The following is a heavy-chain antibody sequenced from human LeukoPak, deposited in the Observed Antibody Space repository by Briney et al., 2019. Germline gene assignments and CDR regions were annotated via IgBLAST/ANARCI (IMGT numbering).Heavy chain of an antibody. J-gene: IGHJ4*02. Sequence: PGGSLRLSCAASGFTFSSYWMHWVRQAPGEGLVWVSRIKSDGCITTYADSVKGRFTISRDNAKDTLYMQMDSLRAEDTAVYYCARDLYFDHWGQGTLVSVSS. V-gene: IGHV3-74*01. CDR1: GFTFSSYW. CDR2: IKSDGCIT. CDR3: ARDLYFDH.